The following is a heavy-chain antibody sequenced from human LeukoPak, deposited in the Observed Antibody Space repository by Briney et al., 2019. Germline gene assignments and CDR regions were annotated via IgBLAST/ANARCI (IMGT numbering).Heavy chain of an antibody. CDR1: GVSISSSSYY. CDR3: ASGDSSSSYYYYYYIDV. J-gene: IGHJ6*03. D-gene: IGHD6-6*01. V-gene: IGHV4-39*07. Sequence: SETLSLTCTVSGVSISSSSYYWGWIRQPPGKGLEWIGSIYYSGSTYYNPSLKSRVTISVDTSKTQFSLKLSSVTAADTAVYYCASGDSSSSYYYYYYIDVWGKGTTVTVSS. CDR2: IYYSGST.